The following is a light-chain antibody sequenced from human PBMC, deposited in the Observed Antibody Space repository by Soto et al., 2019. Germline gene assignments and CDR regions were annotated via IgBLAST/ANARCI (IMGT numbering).Light chain of an antibody. CDR2: AAS. CDR1: RSFASSY. V-gene: IGKV3-20*01. Sequence: EIVLTQSPATLSLSPGERATLSCRASRSFASSYLAWYQHKPGQAPRLLIYAASSRATGIPDRFIGSGSGTDFTLTISRLEPDDSAVYYCHHYDSSPPYTFGRGTKVDIK. J-gene: IGKJ2*01. CDR3: HHYDSSPPYT.